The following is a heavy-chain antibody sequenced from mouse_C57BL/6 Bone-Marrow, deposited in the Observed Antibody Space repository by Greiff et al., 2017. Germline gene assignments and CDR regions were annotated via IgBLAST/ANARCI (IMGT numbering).Heavy chain of an antibody. CDR2: IDPENGDT. V-gene: IGHV14-4*01. D-gene: IGHD2-2*01. Sequence: EVQLQQSGAELVRPGASVKLSCTASGFNIKDDYMHWVKQRPEQGLEWIGWIDPENGDTEYASKFQGKATITADTSSNTAYLQLSSLTSEDTAVYYCTTLGYEDYWGQGTTLTVSS. J-gene: IGHJ2*01. CDR1: GFNIKDDY. CDR3: TTLGYEDY.